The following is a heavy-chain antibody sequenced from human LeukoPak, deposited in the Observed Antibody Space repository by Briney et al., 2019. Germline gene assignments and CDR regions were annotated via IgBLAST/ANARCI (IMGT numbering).Heavy chain of an antibody. Sequence: VASVKVSCKASGGTFSSYAISWVRQAPGQGLEWMGRIIPIFGIANYAQKFQGRVTITADKSTSTAYMELSSLRSEDTAVYYCARDDNSGSWYFDYWGQGTLVTVSS. D-gene: IGHD6-13*01. J-gene: IGHJ4*02. V-gene: IGHV1-69*04. CDR2: IIPIFGIA. CDR3: ARDDNSGSWYFDY. CDR1: GGTFSSYA.